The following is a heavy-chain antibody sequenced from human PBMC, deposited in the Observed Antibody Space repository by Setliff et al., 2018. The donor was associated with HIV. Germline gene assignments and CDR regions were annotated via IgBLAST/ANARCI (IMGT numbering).Heavy chain of an antibody. V-gene: IGHV4-59*01. CDR1: GGSISSYY. J-gene: IGHJ4*02. CDR3: ASAGSGTRAPPRY. CDR2: IFYSGST. Sequence: PSETLSLTCTVSGGSISSYYWSWIRPPPGEGLEWIGYIFYSGSTNYNPSLKSRVPISLDTSKNQFSLKLTSVTAADTAVYYCASAGSGTRAPPRYWGQGTLVTVSS. D-gene: IGHD1-1*01.